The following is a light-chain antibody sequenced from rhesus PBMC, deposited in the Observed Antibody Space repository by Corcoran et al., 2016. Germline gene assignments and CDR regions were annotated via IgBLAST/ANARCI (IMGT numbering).Light chain of an antibody. CDR1: QSVSSS. CDR2: GAF. Sequence: EIVMTQSPATLSLSPGERASLFCRASQSVSSSLAWYQQKPGQAPRLLIYGAFPRATGIPDRFSGLGSGTEFTLPISSLGPEDFSVYYCQQYNDWNSFGLGTKVEIK. CDR3: QQYNDWNS. V-gene: IGKV3-42*03. J-gene: IGKJ2*01.